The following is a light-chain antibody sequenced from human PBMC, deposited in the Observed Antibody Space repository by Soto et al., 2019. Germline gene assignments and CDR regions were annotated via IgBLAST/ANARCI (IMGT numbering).Light chain of an antibody. CDR3: QQYETSPPVT. CDR1: QSVSSY. CDR2: GAS. J-gene: IGKJ1*01. V-gene: IGKV3-20*01. Sequence: ILLTHVPDTPCYASRERDALSCSASQSVSSYLAWYQQKPGRAPRLLIYGASSRATGIPDRFSGSGSGTDFTLTISRLEPEDLAVYYCQQYETSPPVTFGQGTKVDIK.